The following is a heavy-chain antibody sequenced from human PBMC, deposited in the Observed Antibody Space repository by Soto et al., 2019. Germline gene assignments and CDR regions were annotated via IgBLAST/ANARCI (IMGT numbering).Heavy chain of an antibody. J-gene: IGHJ4*02. Sequence: SETLSLTCVVNGASCGPYYWGWIRQPQPPGKGLEWIGESNHRGDTNYNPSLKSRVTISIDTPKNQFSLSLNSVTAADTAVYFCVGIASLGTVLYWGLGTLVTVSS. CDR3: VGIASLGTVLY. CDR2: SNHRGDT. CDR1: GASCGPYY. D-gene: IGHD2-8*02. V-gene: IGHV4-34*01.